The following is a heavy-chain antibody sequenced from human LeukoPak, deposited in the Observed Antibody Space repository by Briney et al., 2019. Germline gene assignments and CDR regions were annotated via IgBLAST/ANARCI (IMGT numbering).Heavy chain of an antibody. CDR2: IGTAVDT. V-gene: IGHV3-13*01. CDR3: APGCGYYTDA. J-gene: IGHJ6*03. D-gene: IGHD2-15*01. Sequence: SLRPSCAPSAFTPTNYDMHWVRQATGKGLEWVSAIGTAVDTYYASSAVEGRFTISREDAKNSLYLQMTSLRATDTAVYYCAPGCGYYTDAWGKGTTVTVSS. CDR1: AFTPTNYD.